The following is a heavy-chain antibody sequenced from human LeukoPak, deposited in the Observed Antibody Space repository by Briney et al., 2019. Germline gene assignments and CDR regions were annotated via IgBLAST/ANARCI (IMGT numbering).Heavy chain of an antibody. V-gene: IGHV4-38-2*01. CDR1: GYSISSGYY. D-gene: IGHD3-10*01. CDR3: ARPSRYYYGSGSYLTEYYFDY. Sequence: SETLSLTCAVSGYSISSGYYWGWIRQPPGKGLEWIGSIHHSGSTYYNPSLKSRVTISVDTSKNQFSLKLSSVTAADTAVYYCARPSRYYYGSGSYLTEYYFDYWGQGTLVTVSS. J-gene: IGHJ4*02. CDR2: IHHSGST.